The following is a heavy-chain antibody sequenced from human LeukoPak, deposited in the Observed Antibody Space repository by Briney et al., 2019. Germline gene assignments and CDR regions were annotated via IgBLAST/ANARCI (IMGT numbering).Heavy chain of an antibody. V-gene: IGHV3-74*01. CDR2: INSDGSST. CDR1: GFTFSSYW. J-gene: IGHJ6*02. Sequence: GGSLRLSCAASGFTFSSYWMHWVRQAPGKGLVWVSRINSDGSSTSYADSVKGRFTISRDNAKNTLSLQMNSLRAEDTAVYYCAGSYYYYGMDVWGQGTTVTVSS. CDR3: AGSYYYYGMDV.